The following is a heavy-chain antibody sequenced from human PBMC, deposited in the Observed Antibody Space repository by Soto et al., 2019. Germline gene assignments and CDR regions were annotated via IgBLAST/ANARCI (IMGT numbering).Heavy chain of an antibody. D-gene: IGHD4-17*01. V-gene: IGHV1-3*01. CDR1: GYTFTSYA. CDR3: ARAGGYGDYGHFDY. CDR2: INAGNGNT. J-gene: IGHJ4*02. Sequence: VASVKVSCKASGYTFTSYAMHWVRQAPGQRLEWMGWINAGNGNTKYSQKFQGRVTITRDTSASTAYMELSSLRSEDTAVYYCARAGGYGDYGHFDYWGQGTLVTVSS.